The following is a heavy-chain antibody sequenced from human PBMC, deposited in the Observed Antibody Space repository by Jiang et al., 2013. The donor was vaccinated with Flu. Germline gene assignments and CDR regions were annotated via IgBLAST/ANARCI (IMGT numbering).Heavy chain of an antibody. CDR3: ARRPYCSGGSCYEIQDYYGMDV. Sequence: GAEVKKPGESLKISCKGSGYSFTSYWIGWVRQMPGKGLEWMGIIYPGDSDTRYSPSFQGQVTISADKSISTAYLQWSSLKASDTAMYYCARRPYCSGGSCYEIQDYYGMDVWGQGTTVTVSS. CDR2: IYPGDSDT. J-gene: IGHJ6*02. CDR1: GYSFTSYW. V-gene: IGHV5-51*03. D-gene: IGHD2-15*01.